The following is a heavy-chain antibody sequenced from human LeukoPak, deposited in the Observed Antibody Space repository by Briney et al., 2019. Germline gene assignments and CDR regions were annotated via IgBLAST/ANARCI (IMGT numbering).Heavy chain of an antibody. CDR3: ARDLDTGSYYRYFQH. J-gene: IGHJ1*01. V-gene: IGHV4-4*02. D-gene: IGHD1-26*01. Sequence: PSETXSLTCAVSGGSISSSNWWSWVRQPPGKGLEWIGEIYHSGSTNYNPSLKSRVTISVDKSKNQFSLKLSSVTAADTAVYYCARDLDTGSYYRYFQHWGQGTLVTVSS. CDR1: GGSISSSNW. CDR2: IYHSGST.